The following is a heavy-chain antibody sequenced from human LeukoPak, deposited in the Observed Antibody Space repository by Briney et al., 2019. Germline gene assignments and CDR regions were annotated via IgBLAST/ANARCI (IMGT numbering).Heavy chain of an antibody. CDR2: ISGSGGST. Sequence: GGSLRLSCAASGFTCSNYAMNCVRQVPGKGREWVSTISGSGGSTYYADSVKGRFTISRDNSKNTLYLQMNSLRAEDTAVYYCAKGRRAPLVGTITKSWIDYWGQGTLVTVSS. V-gene: IGHV3-23*01. CDR1: GFTCSNYA. J-gene: IGHJ4*02. CDR3: AKGRRAPLVGTITKSWIDY. D-gene: IGHD1-7*01.